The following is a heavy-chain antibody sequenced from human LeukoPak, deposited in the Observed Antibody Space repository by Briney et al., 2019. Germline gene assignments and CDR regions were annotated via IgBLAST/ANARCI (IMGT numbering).Heavy chain of an antibody. D-gene: IGHD3-10*01. J-gene: IGHJ4*02. CDR1: GFTFSIYG. V-gene: IGHV3-23*01. CDR3: AKGYYGSGSYGWFDY. CDR2: ISGSGDRT. Sequence: QSGGSLRLSCSASGFTFSIYGMSWVRQAPGKGLEWVSAISGSGDRTYYADSVKGRFTISRDNSKNTLFLQMNSLRAEDTAVYYCAKGYYGSGSYGWFDYWGQGTLVTVSS.